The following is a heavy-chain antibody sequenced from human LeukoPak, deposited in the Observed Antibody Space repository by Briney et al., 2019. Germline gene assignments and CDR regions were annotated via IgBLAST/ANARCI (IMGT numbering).Heavy chain of an antibody. J-gene: IGHJ4*02. Sequence: SETLSLTCAVYGGSFSGYYWSWIRQPPGKGLEWIGSIYYSGSTYYNPSLKSRVTISVDTSKNQFSLKLSSVTAADTAVYYCARGSWYGVFDYWGQGTLVTVSS. CDR2: IYYSGST. CDR3: ARGSWYGVFDY. V-gene: IGHV4-34*01. CDR1: GGSFSGYY. D-gene: IGHD6-13*01.